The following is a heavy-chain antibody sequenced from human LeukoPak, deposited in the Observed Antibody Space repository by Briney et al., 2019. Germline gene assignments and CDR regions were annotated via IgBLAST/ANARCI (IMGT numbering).Heavy chain of an antibody. CDR1: GFTFSRHW. J-gene: IGHJ4*02. CDR3: ARAAPSYSSGAGSFDY. Sequence: GGSLRLSCAASGFTFSRHWMSWVRQAPGKGLEWVANIKQDGGEKYYVDSVKGRFTISRDNAKNSLYLQMNSLRAEDTAVYYRARAAPSYSSGAGSFDYWGQGTLVTVSS. D-gene: IGHD6-19*01. V-gene: IGHV3-7*01. CDR2: IKQDGGEK.